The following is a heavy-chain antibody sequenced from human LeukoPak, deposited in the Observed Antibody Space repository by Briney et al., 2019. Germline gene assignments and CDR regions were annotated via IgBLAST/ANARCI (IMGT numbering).Heavy chain of an antibody. V-gene: IGHV3-7*01. J-gene: IGHJ4*02. CDR2: IKQDGSEK. CDR3: ASGFLDDFWSGHF. D-gene: IGHD3-3*01. Sequence: GGSLRPSCAASGFTFSTYWMSWVRQAPGKGLEWVANIKQDGSEKHYVDSVKGRFTISRDNAKKSLYLQMNSLRAEDTAVYYCASGFLDDFWSGHFWGQGTLVTVSS. CDR1: GFTFSTYW.